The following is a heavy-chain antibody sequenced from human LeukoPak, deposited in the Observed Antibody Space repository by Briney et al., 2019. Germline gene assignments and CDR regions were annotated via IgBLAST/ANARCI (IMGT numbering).Heavy chain of an antibody. CDR1: GXTFSSYA. CDR2: ISGSGGNT. Sequence: PGGSLRLSCAASGXTFSSYAMSWVRQAPGKGLEWVSGISGSGGNTYYADSVKGRFSISRDNSKNTLYLQMNSLRVEDTAVYYCAKDPANGYYATYFDSWGQGTLVTVSS. CDR3: AKDPANGYYATYFDS. J-gene: IGHJ4*02. D-gene: IGHD3-10*01. V-gene: IGHV3-23*01.